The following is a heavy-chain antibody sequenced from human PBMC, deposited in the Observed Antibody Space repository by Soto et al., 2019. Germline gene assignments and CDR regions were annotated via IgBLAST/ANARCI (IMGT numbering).Heavy chain of an antibody. CDR2: IFSDNER. D-gene: IGHD4-17*01. CDR3: ARMNVDSYQFYYAMDV. Sequence: SGPTLVNPTDTRTLTCTVSGFSLTTGKMGVSWIRQPPGKALEWLAHIFSDNERSYSTSLQGRLTISKDTSGSQVVLSMTNVEPVDTATYYCARMNVDSYQFYYAMDVWGQGTTVTVSS. CDR1: GFSLTTGKMG. J-gene: IGHJ6*02. V-gene: IGHV2-26*01.